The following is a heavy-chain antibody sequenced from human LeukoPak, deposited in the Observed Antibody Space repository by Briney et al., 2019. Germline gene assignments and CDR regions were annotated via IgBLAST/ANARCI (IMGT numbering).Heavy chain of an antibody. D-gene: IGHD3-22*01. V-gene: IGHV3-21*01. Sequence: PGGSLRLSCAASGFTFTSYSMNWVRQAPGKGLEWVSSISSSGNYIYYADSVKGRFTISRDNARNSLYLQMNSLRAEDMAVYYCARGGRGTIIMIVVAALDYWGQGTLVTVSS. CDR3: ARGGRGTIIMIVVAALDY. J-gene: IGHJ4*02. CDR1: GFTFTSYS. CDR2: ISSSGNYI.